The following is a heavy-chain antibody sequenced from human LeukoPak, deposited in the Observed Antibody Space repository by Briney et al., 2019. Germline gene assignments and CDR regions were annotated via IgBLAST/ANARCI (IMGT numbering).Heavy chain of an antibody. V-gene: IGHV3-30-3*01. CDR2: ISYDGSNK. CDR1: GFTFSSYA. J-gene: IGHJ4*02. D-gene: IGHD4-23*01. Sequence: PGGSLTLSCAASGFTFSSYAMHWVRQAPGEGLEWVAVISYDGSNKYYADSVKGRFTISRDNSKNTLYLQMNSLRAEDTAVYYCARDGEASYGGNSIIPFDYWGQGTLVTVSS. CDR3: ARDGEASYGGNSIIPFDY.